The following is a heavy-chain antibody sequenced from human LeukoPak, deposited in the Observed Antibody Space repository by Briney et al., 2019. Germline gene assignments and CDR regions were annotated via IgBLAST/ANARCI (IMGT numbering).Heavy chain of an antibody. J-gene: IGHJ3*02. CDR1: GFTLKDQA. Sequence: GGSLRHSYAASGFTLKDQAMIGVRQAPGKGLEWVSSLSGTGGSTYYAGSVKGRFTISRDNSKNTLFLQMNSLTAEDTAIYYCAEDDADVLTPDAFEIWGQGTMVTVSS. CDR3: AEDDADVLTPDAFEI. V-gene: IGHV3-23*01. D-gene: IGHD3-9*01. CDR2: LSGTGGST.